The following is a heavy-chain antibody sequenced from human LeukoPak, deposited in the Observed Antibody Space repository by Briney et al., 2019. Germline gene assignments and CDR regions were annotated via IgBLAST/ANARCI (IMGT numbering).Heavy chain of an antibody. Sequence: TGGSLRLSCAASGFTFSSYAMTWVRQAPGKGLEWVSAISGSGGSTYYADSVKGRFTISRDNAKNSLYLQMNSLRAEDTAVYYCARFSRDYYDTSGRDYWGQGTLVTVSS. V-gene: IGHV3-23*01. CDR2: ISGSGGST. CDR1: GFTFSSYA. D-gene: IGHD3-22*01. CDR3: ARFSRDYYDTSGRDY. J-gene: IGHJ4*02.